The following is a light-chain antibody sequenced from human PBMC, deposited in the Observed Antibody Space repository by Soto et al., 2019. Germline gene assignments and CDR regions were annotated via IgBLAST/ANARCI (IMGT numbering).Light chain of an antibody. CDR3: QQYDILPIT. J-gene: IGKJ5*01. CDR1: QDINIY. Sequence: DIQMTQSPSYLFASVGDRVTVTCQATQDINIYLNWYQQKPGKAPNLLIYDASNLEIWVPSRFSGSGAGTHFTFTISSLQTEDIGTYYCQQYDILPITFGRGTRLEIK. V-gene: IGKV1-33*01. CDR2: DAS.